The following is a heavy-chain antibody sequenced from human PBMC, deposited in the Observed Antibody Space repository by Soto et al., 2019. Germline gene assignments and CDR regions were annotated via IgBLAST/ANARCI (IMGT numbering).Heavy chain of an antibody. CDR1: GFTCSSYA. Sequence: GGALRLSCSASGFTCSSYAMHWVRQAPGKGLEWVAVISCDGINKYYADSVKGRFTISRDNSKNTLYLQMNSLRAEDTAIYYFARRNTNDPLLDYWGQGTLVHVSS. CDR2: ISCDGINK. J-gene: IGHJ4*02. D-gene: IGHD1-1*01. CDR3: ARRNTNDPLLDY. V-gene: IGHV3-30-3*01.